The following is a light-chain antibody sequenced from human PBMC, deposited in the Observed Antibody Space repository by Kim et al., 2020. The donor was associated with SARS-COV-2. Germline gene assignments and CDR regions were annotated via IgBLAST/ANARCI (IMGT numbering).Light chain of an antibody. CDR1: QSVRSN. J-gene: IGKJ2*01. CDR2: AAS. V-gene: IGKV3-15*01. CDR3: QQYTNWPPEYT. Sequence: EIVMTQSPATLSVSPGERATLYCRASQSVRSNLAWYQQKPSQAPRLLIYAASTRATGIPARFSGSGSGTEFTLTISSLQSEDFAVYYCQQYTNWPPEYTFGQGTKLEI.